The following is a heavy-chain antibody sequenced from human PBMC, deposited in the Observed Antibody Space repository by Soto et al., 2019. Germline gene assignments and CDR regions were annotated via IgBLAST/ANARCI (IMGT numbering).Heavy chain of an antibody. CDR1: GYTFTSYA. CDR3: AIGALWFGEFADI. D-gene: IGHD3-10*01. V-gene: IGHV1-3*01. Sequence: QVQLVQSGAEVKKPGASVKVSCKASGYTFTSYAMHWVRQAPGQRLEWMGWINAGNGNTKYSQKFQGRVTLTRDTSASTAYMELSSLRSEDTAVYYCAIGALWFGEFADIWGQGTMLTVSS. CDR2: INAGNGNT. J-gene: IGHJ3*02.